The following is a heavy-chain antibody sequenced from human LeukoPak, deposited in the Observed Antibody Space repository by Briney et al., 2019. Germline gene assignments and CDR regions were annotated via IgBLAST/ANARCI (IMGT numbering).Heavy chain of an antibody. CDR1: GFTFSSYA. CDR3: ARPPAELLRWGPFDY. D-gene: IGHD1-26*01. V-gene: IGHV3-23*01. Sequence: PGGSLRLSCAASGFTFSSYAMSWVRQAPGKGLEWVSAISGSGGSTYYADSVKGRFTISRDNSKNTLYLQMNSLRAEDTAVYYCARPPAELLRWGPFDYWGQGTLVTVSS. CDR2: ISGSGGST. J-gene: IGHJ4*02.